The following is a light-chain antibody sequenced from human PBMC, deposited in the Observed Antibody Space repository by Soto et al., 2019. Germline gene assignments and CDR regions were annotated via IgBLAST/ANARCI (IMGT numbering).Light chain of an antibody. CDR2: LNSDGSH. Sequence: QPVLTQSPSASASLGPSVKLTCTLSSGHSKYAIAWHQQQPEKGPRYLMNLNSDGSHTKGDGIPDRFSGSSSGAERYLTISSLQSEDEADYYCQTWATGIRVFGGGTKLTVL. CDR1: SGHSKYA. CDR3: QTWATGIRV. J-gene: IGLJ3*02. V-gene: IGLV4-69*01.